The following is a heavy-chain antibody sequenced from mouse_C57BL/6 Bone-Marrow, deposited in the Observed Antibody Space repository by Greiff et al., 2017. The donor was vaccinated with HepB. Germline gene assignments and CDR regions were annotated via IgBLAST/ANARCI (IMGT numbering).Heavy chain of an antibody. J-gene: IGHJ2*01. CDR1: EYEFPSHD. V-gene: IGHV5-2*01. Sequence: VQLKESGGGLVQPGESLKLSCESNEYEFPSHDMSWVRKTPEKRLELVAAINSDGGSTYNPDTMERRFIITRNNTQKTLYVQMNSLRSEATALYYYERTDYYGSSYPLDYWGQGTTLTVSS. CDR2: INSDGGST. CDR3: ERTDYYGSSYPLDY. D-gene: IGHD1-1*01.